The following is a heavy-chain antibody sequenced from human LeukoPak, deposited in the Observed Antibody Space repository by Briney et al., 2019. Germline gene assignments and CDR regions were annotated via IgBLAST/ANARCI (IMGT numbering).Heavy chain of an antibody. V-gene: IGHV3-30*02. CDR1: GFTFSAFG. Sequence: GGSLRLSCAASGFTFSAFGMHWVRQAPGQGLEWVAFIRHDGSNGYYADSVKDRFTISRDNAKNSLYLQMNSLRAEDTAVYYCARVDYGGKAGFDYWGQGTLVTVSS. J-gene: IGHJ4*02. D-gene: IGHD4-23*01. CDR2: IRHDGSNG. CDR3: ARVDYGGKAGFDY.